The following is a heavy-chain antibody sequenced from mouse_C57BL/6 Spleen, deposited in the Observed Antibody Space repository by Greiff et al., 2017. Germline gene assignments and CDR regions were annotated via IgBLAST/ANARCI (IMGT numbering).Heavy chain of an antibody. J-gene: IGHJ2*01. V-gene: IGHV1-80*01. CDR3: ARYFLYYFDY. CDR1: GYAFSSYW. CDR2: IYPGDGDT. Sequence: VKLVESGAELVKPGASVKISCKASGYAFSSYWMNWVKQRPGKGLEWIGQIYPGDGDTNYNGKFKGKATLTADKSSSTAYMQLSSLTSEDSAVYFCARYFLYYFDYGGQGTTLTVSS.